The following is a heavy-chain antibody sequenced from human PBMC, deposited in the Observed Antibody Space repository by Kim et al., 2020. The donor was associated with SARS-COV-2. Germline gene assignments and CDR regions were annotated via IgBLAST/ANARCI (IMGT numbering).Heavy chain of an antibody. CDR1: GFTFSSYA. CDR3: AKEKGSSGWYLLDVQH. Sequence: GGSLRLSCAASGFTFSSYAMSWVRQAPGKGLEWVSAISGSGGSTYYADSVKGRFTISRDNSKNTLYLQMNSLRAEDTAVYYCAKEKGSSGWYLLDVQHWGQGTLVTVSS. CDR2: ISGSGGST. J-gene: IGHJ1*01. V-gene: IGHV3-23*01. D-gene: IGHD6-19*01.